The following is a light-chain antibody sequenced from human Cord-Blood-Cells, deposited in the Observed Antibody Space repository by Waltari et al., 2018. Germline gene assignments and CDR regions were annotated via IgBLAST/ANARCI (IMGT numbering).Light chain of an antibody. CDR1: SLRSSY. J-gene: IGLJ2*01. Sequence: SSELTQDPAVSVALGQTVRITCQGDSLRSSYASWYQQKPGQAPVLVIYGKNNRPSGSPGRFSGASSGNTASLTSTGAQAEDDADYYCNSRDSSGNHVVFGGGTKLTVL. CDR2: GKN. CDR3: NSRDSSGNHVV. V-gene: IGLV3-19*01.